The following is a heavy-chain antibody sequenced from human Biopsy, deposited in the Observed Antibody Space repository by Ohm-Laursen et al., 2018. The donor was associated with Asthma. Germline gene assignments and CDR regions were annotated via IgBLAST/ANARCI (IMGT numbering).Heavy chain of an antibody. V-gene: IGHV4-59*01. Sequence: SETLSLTCTVSGGSISGFYWSWIRQPPGKGLEWIGCIYYTGTTNYNPSLKSRVSISVDTSKNQFSLKLTSVTAADTAVYYCARDFGGWYYFDNWGQGSLVTVSS. J-gene: IGHJ4*02. CDR1: GGSISGFY. CDR3: ARDFGGWYYFDN. CDR2: IYYTGTT. D-gene: IGHD3-3*01.